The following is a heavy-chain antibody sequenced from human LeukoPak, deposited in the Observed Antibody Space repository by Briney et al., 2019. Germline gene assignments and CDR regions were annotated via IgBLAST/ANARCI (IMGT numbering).Heavy chain of an antibody. V-gene: IGHV1-3*03. J-gene: IGHJ4*02. CDR2: INASNGNT. Sequence: PSVKLSCKASGYTLTSYAMHWVRQAPGQRLEWMGWINASNGNTKYSQEFQGRVTITRDTSASTAYMELSSLRSEDMAVYYCARDGYDFWRALDYWGQGTRVTVS. CDR1: GYTLTSYA. CDR3: ARDGYDFWRALDY. D-gene: IGHD3-3*01.